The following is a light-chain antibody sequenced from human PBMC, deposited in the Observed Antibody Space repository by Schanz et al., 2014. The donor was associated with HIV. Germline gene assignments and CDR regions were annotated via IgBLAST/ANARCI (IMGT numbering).Light chain of an antibody. CDR3: LKYGDPPYP. CDR2: ATS. CDR1: PRLSSSY. V-gene: IGKV3-20*01. J-gene: IGKJ2*01. Sequence: EIVLTQSPGSLSLSPGERATLSCGASPRLSSSYLAWYQQKRDQPPRLVIYATSTRAAGIPDRFSGTGSGTDFTLTINTLEREDFAVYYCLKYGDPPYPFGQGTRLEIK.